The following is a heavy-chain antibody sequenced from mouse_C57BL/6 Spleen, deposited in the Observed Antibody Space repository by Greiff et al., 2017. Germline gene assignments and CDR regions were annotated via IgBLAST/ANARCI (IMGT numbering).Heavy chain of an antibody. V-gene: IGHV1-72*01. D-gene: IGHD2-3*01. J-gene: IGHJ2*01. CDR2: IDPTSGGT. Sequence: VQLQQPGAELVKPGASVKLSCKASGYTFTSYWMHWVQQRPGRGLEWIGRIDPTSGGTKYNEKFKGKATLTVDKPTRTAYRQLSSLTSEDAAVYYCARDGDRDYGGQGTTLTVSS. CDR3: ARDGDRDY. CDR1: GYTFTSYW.